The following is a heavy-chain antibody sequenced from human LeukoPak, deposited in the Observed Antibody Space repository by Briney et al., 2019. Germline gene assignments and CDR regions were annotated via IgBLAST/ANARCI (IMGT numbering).Heavy chain of an antibody. J-gene: IGHJ6*03. CDR3: ARPLVVRYYYYYMDV. D-gene: IGHD2-15*01. CDR1: GGSISSSSYY. CDR2: IYYSGST. V-gene: IGHV4-39*01. Sequence: KPSETLSLTCTVSGGSISSSSYYWGWIRQPPGKGMEWIGSIYYSGSTYYNPSLKSRVTISVDTSKNQFSLKLSSVTAADTAVYYCARPLVVRYYYYYMDVWGKGTTVTVSS.